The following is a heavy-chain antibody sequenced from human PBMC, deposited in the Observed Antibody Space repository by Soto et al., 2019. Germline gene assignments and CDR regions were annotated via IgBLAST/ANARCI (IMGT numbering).Heavy chain of an antibody. CDR1: GGSISSSSYY. J-gene: IGHJ5*02. Sequence: QLQLQESGPGLVKPSETLSLTCTVSGGSISSSSYYWGWIRQPPGKGLEWIGSIYYSGSTYYNPYLKSRVTISVETSKNKFYLKLSSVTAADTAVYYCARQGGEWFDPWGQGTLVTVSS. CDR3: ARQGGEWFDP. CDR2: IYYSGST. D-gene: IGHD3-16*01. V-gene: IGHV4-39*01.